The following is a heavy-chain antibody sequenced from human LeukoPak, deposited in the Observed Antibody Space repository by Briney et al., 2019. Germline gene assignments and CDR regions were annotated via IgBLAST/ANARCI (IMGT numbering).Heavy chain of an antibody. CDR1: GYTFTGYY. D-gene: IGHD4-23*01. CDR3: AREGDGGNSAWFDP. CDR2: INPNSGGT. J-gene: IGHJ5*02. Sequence: ASVEVSCKASGYTFTGYYMHWVRQAPGQGLEWMGWINPNSGGTNYAQKFQGRVTMTRDTSISTAYMELSRLRSDDTAVYYCAREGDGGNSAWFDPWGQGTLGTVSS. V-gene: IGHV1-2*02.